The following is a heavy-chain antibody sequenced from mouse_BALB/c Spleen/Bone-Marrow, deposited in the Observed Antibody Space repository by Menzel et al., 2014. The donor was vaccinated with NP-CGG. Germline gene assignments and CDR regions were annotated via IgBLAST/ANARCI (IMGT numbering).Heavy chain of an antibody. V-gene: IGHV1-80*01. J-gene: IGHJ2*01. Sequence: QVHVKQSGAELVRPGSSVKISCKASGYAFSSYWMNWVKQRPGQGLEWIGQIYPGDGDTNYNGKFKGKATLTADKSSSAAYMQLSHLTSEDSADYFCARRRGWCFDYWGQGTTLTVSS. CDR2: IYPGDGDT. D-gene: IGHD1-1*02. CDR3: ARRRGWCFDY. CDR1: GYAFSSYW.